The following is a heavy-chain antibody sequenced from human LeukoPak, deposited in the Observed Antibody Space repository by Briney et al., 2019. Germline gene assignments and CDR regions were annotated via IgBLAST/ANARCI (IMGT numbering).Heavy chain of an antibody. Sequence: VKVSCKASGYTFTGYYMHWVRQAPGQGLEWMGWINPNSGGTNYAQKFQGRVTMTRDTSISTAYMELSRLRSDDTAVYYCARGRPMGSGSYNFDYWGQGTLVTVSS. D-gene: IGHD3-10*01. CDR2: INPNSGGT. V-gene: IGHV1-2*02. J-gene: IGHJ4*02. CDR3: ARGRPMGSGSYNFDY. CDR1: GYTFTGYY.